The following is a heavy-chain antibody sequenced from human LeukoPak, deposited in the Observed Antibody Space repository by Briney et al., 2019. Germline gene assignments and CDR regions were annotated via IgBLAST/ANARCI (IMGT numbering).Heavy chain of an antibody. CDR2: INPNSGGT. V-gene: IGHV1-2*02. CDR1: GYTFTDYY. CDR3: ATNGALRYCSSTNCYQNYFLEY. D-gene: IGHD2-2*01. Sequence: ASVKVSCKASGYTFTDYYIHWVRQAPGQGLEWMGWINPNSGGTNYAQKSQGRVTMTRDTSISTAYMELSRLRSDDTAVYYCATNGALRYCSSTNCYQNYFLEYWGQGTLVTVSS. J-gene: IGHJ4*02.